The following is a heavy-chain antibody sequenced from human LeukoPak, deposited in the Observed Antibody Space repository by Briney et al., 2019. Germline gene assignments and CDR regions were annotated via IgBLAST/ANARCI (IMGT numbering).Heavy chain of an antibody. J-gene: IGHJ4*02. CDR3: ARVPTTATTVYFDY. Sequence: PGGSLRLSCAASGFTVSSNYMSWVRQAPGKGLEWVSVIYSGGSTYYADSVKGRFTISRDNSKNSLYLQMNSLRAEDTAVYYCARVPTTATTVYFDYWGQGTLVTVSS. CDR1: GFTVSSNY. CDR2: IYSGGST. V-gene: IGHV3-53*01. D-gene: IGHD4-17*01.